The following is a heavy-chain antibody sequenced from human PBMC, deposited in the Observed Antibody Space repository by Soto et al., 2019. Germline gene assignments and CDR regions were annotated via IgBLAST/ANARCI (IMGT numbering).Heavy chain of an antibody. D-gene: IGHD5-12*01. Sequence: SLTVTCTSCCYVFTDYYMHWVRPAPGQGLEWMGWVNPNSGGTNYAQKFHGRVTMTRDTSISTAYMELSRLRSDDTAVYYCARGGDGVYSGYDPWGFDYWGQGTLVTFS. CDR1: CYVFTDYY. CDR3: ARGGDGVYSGYDPWGFDY. CDR2: VNPNSGGT. V-gene: IGHV1-2*02. J-gene: IGHJ4*02.